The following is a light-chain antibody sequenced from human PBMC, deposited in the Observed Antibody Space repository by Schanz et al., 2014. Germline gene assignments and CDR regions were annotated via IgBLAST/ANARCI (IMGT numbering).Light chain of an antibody. CDR3: QLRGNWPPWT. CDR2: DAS. Sequence: DIVLTQSPTTLSVSPGERAILSCRASQSISRTLAWYQHKPGQGPRLLISDASNRATGTPARFSGSGYGTDFPLTISSLEHEDFEVYYCQLRGNWPPWTFGQGTKVEV. J-gene: IGKJ1*01. V-gene: IGKV3-11*01. CDR1: QSISRT.